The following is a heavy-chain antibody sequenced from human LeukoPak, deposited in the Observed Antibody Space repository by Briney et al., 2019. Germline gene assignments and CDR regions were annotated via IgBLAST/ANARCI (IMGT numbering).Heavy chain of an antibody. CDR3: ARVLTYYYDSSGYLLDY. Sequence: KASETLSLTCNVSGGAISSADYYWSWIRQHPGKGLEWTGSIHYSANSYYNPSLKSRVSISMDTSKNQISLKLSSVTAADTAVYYCARVLTYYYDSSGYLLDYWGQGTLVTVSS. CDR2: IHYSANS. CDR1: GGAISSADYY. J-gene: IGHJ4*02. V-gene: IGHV4-31*03. D-gene: IGHD3-22*01.